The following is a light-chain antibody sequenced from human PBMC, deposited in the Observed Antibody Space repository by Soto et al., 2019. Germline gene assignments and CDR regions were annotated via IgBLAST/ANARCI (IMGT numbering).Light chain of an antibody. J-gene: IGLJ1*01. CDR2: LNSDGSH. CDR1: SGHSSYA. V-gene: IGLV4-69*01. CDR3: QTWGTGIHV. Sequence: QSVLTQSPSASASLGDSVKLTCTLSSGHSSYAIAWHQQQPEKGPRYLMKLNSDGSHSKGDGIPDRFSGSSSVAERYLIISSLQSEDEADYYCQTWGTGIHVFGTGTKLTVL.